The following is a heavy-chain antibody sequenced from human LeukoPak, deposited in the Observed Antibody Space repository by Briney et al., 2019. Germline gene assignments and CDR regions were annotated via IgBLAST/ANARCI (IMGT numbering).Heavy chain of an antibody. CDR3: AKDQGSWYPGIRWFDP. CDR1: GFTFDDYA. J-gene: IGHJ5*02. V-gene: IGHV3-9*01. D-gene: IGHD6-13*01. CDR2: ISWNSGSI. Sequence: SLRLSCAASGFTFDDYAMHWVRQAPGKGLEWVSGISWNSGSIGYADSVKGRFTISRDNAKNSLYLQMNSLRAEDTALYYCAKDQGSWYPGIRWFDPWGQGTLVTVSS.